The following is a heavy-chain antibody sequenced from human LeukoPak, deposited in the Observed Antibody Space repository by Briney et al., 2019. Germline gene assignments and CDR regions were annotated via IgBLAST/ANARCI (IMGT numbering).Heavy chain of an antibody. J-gene: IGHJ4*02. CDR1: GGSISSGGYY. CDR2: IYHSGST. Sequence: PSETLSLTCTVSGGSISSGGYYWSWIRQPPGKGLEWIGYIYHSGSTYYNPSLKSRVTISVDRSKNQFSLKLSSVTAADTAVYYCARKGGAAAGTPLESPFDYWGQGTLVTVSS. V-gene: IGHV4-30-2*01. D-gene: IGHD6-13*01. CDR3: ARKGGAAAGTPLESPFDY.